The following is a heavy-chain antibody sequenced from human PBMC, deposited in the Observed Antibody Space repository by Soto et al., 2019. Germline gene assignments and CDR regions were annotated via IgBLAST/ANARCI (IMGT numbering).Heavy chain of an antibody. J-gene: IGHJ4*02. CDR2: INPNSGGT. D-gene: IGHD2-21*01. CDR1: GYTFTGYY. V-gene: IGHV1-2*02. Sequence: ASVKVSFKASGYTFTGYYMHWVRQAPGQGLEWMGWINPNSGGTNYAQKFQGRVTMTRDTSISTAYMELSRLRSDDTAVYYCAREMPLVDCGGDCLDYWGQGTLVTVSS. CDR3: AREMPLVDCGGDCLDY.